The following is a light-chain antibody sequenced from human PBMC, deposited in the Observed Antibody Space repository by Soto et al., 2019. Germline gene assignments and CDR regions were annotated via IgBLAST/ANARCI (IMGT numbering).Light chain of an antibody. Sequence: IQMTQSPSTLYASVGDRVTITCRASQSVSAWLAWFQQKPGKAPILLIYDVSSLASGVPSRFSGSGSRTEFTLTISSLQPDDFATYYCHQYSSYWTLGQGTKVDIK. CDR2: DVS. CDR3: HQYSSYWT. CDR1: QSVSAW. V-gene: IGKV1-5*01. J-gene: IGKJ1*01.